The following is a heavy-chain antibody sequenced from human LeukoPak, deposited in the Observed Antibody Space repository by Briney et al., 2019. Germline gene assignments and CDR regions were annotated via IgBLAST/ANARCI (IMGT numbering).Heavy chain of an antibody. Sequence: SETLSLTCAVYGGSFGGYYWSWIRQPPGKGLEWIGEINHSGSTNHNPSLKSRVTISVDTSKNQFSLKLSSVTAADTAVYYCARSDIHIPDVWGKGTTVTVSS. V-gene: IGHV4-34*01. CDR3: ARSDIHIPDV. CDR2: INHSGST. D-gene: IGHD3-9*01. J-gene: IGHJ6*04. CDR1: GGSFGGYY.